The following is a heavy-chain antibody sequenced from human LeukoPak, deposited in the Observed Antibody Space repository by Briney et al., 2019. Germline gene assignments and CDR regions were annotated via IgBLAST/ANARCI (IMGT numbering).Heavy chain of an antibody. CDR2: IYYSGST. J-gene: IGHJ6*03. CDR1: GGSISSYY. V-gene: IGHV4-59*08. Sequence: SETLSLTCTVSGGSISSYYWSWLRKPPGKGLEWIGHIYYSGSTNYNPSLKSRVTISIDTSKNQFSLKLSSVTAADTAVYYCARGNYYYYYMDVWGKGTTVTVSS. CDR3: ARGNYYYYYMDV.